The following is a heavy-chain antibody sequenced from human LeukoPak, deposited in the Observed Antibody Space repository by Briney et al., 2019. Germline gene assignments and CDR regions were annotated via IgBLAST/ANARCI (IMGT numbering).Heavy chain of an antibody. V-gene: IGHV3-23*01. CDR1: GFTFSSYA. CDR3: AKVRGRMVRGVIIHPFDY. Sequence: GGSLRLSCAASGFTFSSYAMSWVRQAPGKGLEWVSAISGSGNTAYYADSVKGRFTISRDNSKNTLYLQMNSLRAEDTAVYYCAKVRGRMVRGVIIHPFDYWGQGTLVTVSS. D-gene: IGHD3-10*01. J-gene: IGHJ4*02. CDR2: ISGSGNTA.